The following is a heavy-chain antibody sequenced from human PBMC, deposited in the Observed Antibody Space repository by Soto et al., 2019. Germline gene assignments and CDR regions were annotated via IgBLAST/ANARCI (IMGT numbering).Heavy chain of an antibody. V-gene: IGHV3-9*01. CDR2: ISWNSGSI. CDR1: GFTFDDYA. J-gene: IGHJ6*03. Sequence: EVQLVESGGGLVQPGRSLRLSCAASGFTFDDYAMHWVRQAPGKGLEWVSGISWNSGSIGYADSVKGRFTISRDNAKNSLYLQMNSLRAEDTALYYCAKGLELPYYYMDVWGKGTTVTVSS. CDR3: AKGLELPYYYMDV. D-gene: IGHD1-7*01.